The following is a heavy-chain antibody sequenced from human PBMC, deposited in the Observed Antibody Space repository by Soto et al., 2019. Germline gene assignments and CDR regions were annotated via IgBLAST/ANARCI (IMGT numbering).Heavy chain of an antibody. Sequence: ASVKVSCKTSGYTFTDYYTHWVRQAPGQGLEWMGWMNPKSGGAYFAQKFQGRVTLTRDTSIGTAYIEVNSLTSDDTAVYFCTIENIENSDVLYDAFDIWGQVTTVTVSS. CDR1: GYTFTDYY. J-gene: IGHJ3*02. CDR2: MNPKSGGA. D-gene: IGHD5-18*01. CDR3: TIENIENSDVLYDAFDI. V-gene: IGHV1-2*02.